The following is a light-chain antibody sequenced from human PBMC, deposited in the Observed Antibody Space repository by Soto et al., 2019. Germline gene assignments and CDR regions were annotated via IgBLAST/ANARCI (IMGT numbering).Light chain of an antibody. J-gene: IGLJ2*01. CDR2: DNN. Sequence: QSVLTQSPSVSAAPGQKVTISCSGSSSNIGNNYVSWYQQLPGTAPKPLIYDNNKRPSEIPDRFSGSKSGTSGTLDITGLQTGDEADYYCATWDGSLPGEVFGGGTKLTVL. V-gene: IGLV1-51*01. CDR1: SSNIGNNY. CDR3: ATWDGSLPGEV.